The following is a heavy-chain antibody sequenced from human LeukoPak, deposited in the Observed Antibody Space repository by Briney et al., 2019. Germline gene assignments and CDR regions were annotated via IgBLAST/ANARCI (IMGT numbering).Heavy chain of an antibody. D-gene: IGHD3-10*01. V-gene: IGHV7-4-1*02. J-gene: IGHJ5*02. CDR3: ARVHHYYGSGSPSPGGWFDP. Sequence: ASVKVSCKASGYTFTSYAMNWVRQAPGQGLEWMGWINTNTGNPTYAQGFTGRFVFSLDTSVSTAYLQISSLKAEDTAVYYCARVHHYYGSGSPSPGGWFDPWGQGTLVTVSS. CDR2: INTNTGNP. CDR1: GYTFTSYA.